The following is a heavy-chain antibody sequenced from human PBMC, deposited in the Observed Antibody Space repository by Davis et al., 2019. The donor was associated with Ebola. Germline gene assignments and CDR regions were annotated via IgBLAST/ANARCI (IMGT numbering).Heavy chain of an antibody. CDR2: INHSGRT. D-gene: IGHD6-19*01. CDR3: AGIRGQWLED. Sequence: PSETLTLTCTVSGGSVSSGSYYWTWTRQSPGKGLEWIGEINHSGRTNYNPSLKSRVTISLDTSKNQFSLKPSSVTAADTVLYYCAGIRGQWLEDWGQGTLVTVSS. CDR1: GGSVSSGSYY. J-gene: IGHJ4*02. V-gene: IGHV4-61*01.